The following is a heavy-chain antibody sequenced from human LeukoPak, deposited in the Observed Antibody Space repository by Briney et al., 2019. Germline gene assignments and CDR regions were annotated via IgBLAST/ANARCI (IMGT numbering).Heavy chain of an antibody. CDR2: IYSGGST. D-gene: IGHD3-22*01. CDR1: GFTVSSNY. CDR3: ARSSGYYGIGAFDI. J-gene: IGHJ3*02. Sequence: GGSLRLSCAASGFTVSSNYMSWVRQAPGKGLEWVSVIYSGGSTYYADSVKGRFTISRDNPKNTLYLQMNSLRAEDTAVYYCARSSGYYGIGAFDIWGQGTMVTVSS. V-gene: IGHV3-66*01.